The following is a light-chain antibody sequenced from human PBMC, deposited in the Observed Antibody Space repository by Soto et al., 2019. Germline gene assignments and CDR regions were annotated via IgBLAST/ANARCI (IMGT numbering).Light chain of an antibody. CDR3: QQFNGYPLT. CDR2: DAS. CDR1: QGVTSA. V-gene: IGKV1-13*02. Sequence: AIQLTQSPSSLSASVGDRVTITCRASQGVTSALAWFQQKAGKAPNLLIYDASTLEIGVPSRFSGSGFGTDFTLTISSLQPEDIATYYCQQFNGYPLTFGGVTKVEIK. J-gene: IGKJ4*01.